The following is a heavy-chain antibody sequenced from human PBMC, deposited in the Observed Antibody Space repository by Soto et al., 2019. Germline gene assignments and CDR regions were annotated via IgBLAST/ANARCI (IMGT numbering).Heavy chain of an antibody. D-gene: IGHD1-1*01. CDR3: ARDQLEGNWFDP. CDR2: IYHSGST. Sequence: SETLSLTCAFSGGTIRSGGYSWNWIRQPPGKGLEWIGYIYHSGSTLYNPSLKSRVTISVDKSKNQFSLKLTSVTAADTAVYYCARDQLEGNWFDPWGQGTLVTVSS. V-gene: IGHV4-30-2*01. CDR1: GGTIRSGGYS. J-gene: IGHJ5*02.